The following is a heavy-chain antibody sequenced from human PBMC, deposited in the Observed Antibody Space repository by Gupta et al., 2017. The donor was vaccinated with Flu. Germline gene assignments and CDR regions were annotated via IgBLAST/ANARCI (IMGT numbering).Heavy chain of an antibody. Sequence: MHWVRRAPGQGLEWLGWINADSGGTKYAQKFQGRVTMTRYTSIRTAYMELSRLGSDDTGVYYCAKERDVAAVSFQYEFDPWGQGTQGHRLL. D-gene: IGHD6-13*01. CDR3: AKERDVAAVSFQYEFDP. J-gene: IGHJ5*01. CDR2: INADSGGT. V-gene: IGHV1-2*02.